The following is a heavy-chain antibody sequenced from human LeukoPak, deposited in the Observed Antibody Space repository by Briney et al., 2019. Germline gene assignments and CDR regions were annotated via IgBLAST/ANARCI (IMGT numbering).Heavy chain of an antibody. CDR2: INPNSGGT. Sequence: GASVKVSCKASGYTFTGYYMHWVRQAPGQGLEWMGWINPNSGGTSYAQKFQGRVTMTRDASISTAYMELSSLRSDDTGVYYCAKGGRSGYDYDYWGQGTLVTVSS. D-gene: IGHD5-12*01. CDR1: GYTFTGYY. V-gene: IGHV1-2*02. J-gene: IGHJ4*02. CDR3: AKGGRSGYDYDY.